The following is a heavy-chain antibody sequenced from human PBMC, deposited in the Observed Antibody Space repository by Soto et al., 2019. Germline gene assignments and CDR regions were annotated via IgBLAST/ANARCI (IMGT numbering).Heavy chain of an antibody. CDR2: ISSGSSYI. J-gene: IGHJ6*02. CDR3: ARGHASGNQWLASYYYHGIGV. CDR1: GFTFSSYN. D-gene: IGHD6-19*01. Sequence: EVQLVESGGGLVKPGGSLRLSCAASGFTFSSYNMNWVRQAPGKGLEWVSSISSGSSYIYYADSVRGRFTISRADTKNTLYLQMTSRSAMDTAVDYCARGHASGNQWLASYYYHGIGVWGQGITVNVAS. V-gene: IGHV3-21*01.